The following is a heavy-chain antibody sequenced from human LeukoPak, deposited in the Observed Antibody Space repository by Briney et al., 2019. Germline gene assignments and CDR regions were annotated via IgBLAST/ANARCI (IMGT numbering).Heavy chain of an antibody. V-gene: IGHV1-24*01. Sequence: ASVKVSCKVSGYTLTELSMHWVRHAPGKGLEWMGSFDPEDGETIYAQKSQGRVTMTEDTSTDTAYMELSSLRSEDTAVYYCATAKRSFGELLYFGYWGQGTLVTVSS. J-gene: IGHJ4*02. CDR2: FDPEDGET. D-gene: IGHD3-10*01. CDR3: ATAKRSFGELLYFGY. CDR1: GYTLTELS.